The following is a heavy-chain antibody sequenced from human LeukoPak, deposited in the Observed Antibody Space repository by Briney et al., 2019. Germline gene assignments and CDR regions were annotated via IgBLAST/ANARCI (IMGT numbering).Heavy chain of an antibody. CDR3: AREAKPYRQQRVNWFDP. CDR1: GYTFTSYD. J-gene: IGHJ5*02. V-gene: IGHV1-8*01. CDR2: MNPNSGNT. Sequence: ASVKVSCKASGYTFTSYDINWVRQATGQGLEWMGWMNPNSGNTGYAQEFQGRVTMTRNTSISTAYMELGSLRSEDTAVYYCAREAKPYRQQRVNWFDPWGQGTLVTVSS. D-gene: IGHD6-25*01.